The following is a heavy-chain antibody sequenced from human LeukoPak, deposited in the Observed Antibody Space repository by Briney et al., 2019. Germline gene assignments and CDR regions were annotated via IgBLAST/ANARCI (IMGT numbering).Heavy chain of an antibody. CDR3: ARRSTLYSSGRFYFDY. Sequence: ASVKVSCKASGYTFTNYGITWVRQAPGQGLEWMGWISAHDGTRNYALKHEDRVTMTADTSTSTAYMELRGLRSDDTAVYYCARRSTLYSSGRFYFDYWGQGTLVTVSS. J-gene: IGHJ4*02. V-gene: IGHV1-18*01. D-gene: IGHD6-19*01. CDR1: GYTFTNYG. CDR2: ISAHDGTR.